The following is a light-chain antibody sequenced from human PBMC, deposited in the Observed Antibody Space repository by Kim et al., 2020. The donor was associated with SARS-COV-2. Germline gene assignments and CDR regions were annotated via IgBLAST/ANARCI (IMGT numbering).Light chain of an antibody. CDR3: QSYDSSLGGSV. CDR1: SSNFGARFE. Sequence: QSALTQPPSVSGAPGQRVTISCTGSSSNFGARFEVHWYQQVPGTAPKLLIFGTTNRPSGVPDRFSASKSGTSASLAITGLQADDEAHYYCQSYDSSLGGSVFGGGTKLTVL. J-gene: IGLJ3*02. CDR2: GTT. V-gene: IGLV1-40*01.